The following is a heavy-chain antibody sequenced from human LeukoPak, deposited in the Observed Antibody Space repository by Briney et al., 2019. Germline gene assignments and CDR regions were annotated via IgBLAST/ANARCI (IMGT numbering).Heavy chain of an antibody. Sequence: GGSLRLSCAGSGFTFSEYGLNWVRQAPGKGLEWVSYISPSGGTIYYADSVKGRLIISRDNAKNSLYLQMNSLRAEDTAVYYCAELGITMIGGVWGKGTTVTISS. CDR1: GFTFSEYG. J-gene: IGHJ6*04. D-gene: IGHD3-10*02. V-gene: IGHV3-48*03. CDR2: ISPSGGTI. CDR3: AELGITMIGGV.